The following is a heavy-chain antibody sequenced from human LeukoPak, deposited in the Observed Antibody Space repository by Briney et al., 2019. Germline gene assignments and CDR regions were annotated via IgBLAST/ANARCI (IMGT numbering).Heavy chain of an antibody. V-gene: IGHV4-61*05. CDR2: IYYSGST. J-gene: IGHJ4*02. D-gene: IGHD3-10*01. CDR1: GGSISSSSYY. CDR3: ASGGFGDKTDY. Sequence: KPSETLSLTCTVSGGSISSSSYYWGWIRQPPGKGLEWIGYIYYSGSTNYNPSLKSRVTISVDTSKNQFSLKLSSVTAADTAVYYCASGGFGDKTDYWGQGTLVTVSS.